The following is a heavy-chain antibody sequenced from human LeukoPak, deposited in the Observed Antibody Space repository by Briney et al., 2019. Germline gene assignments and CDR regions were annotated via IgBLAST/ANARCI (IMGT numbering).Heavy chain of an antibody. J-gene: IGHJ4*02. V-gene: IGHV4-34*01. CDR3: ARGFHRYSYGFGVYYFDY. CDR2: INHSGST. D-gene: IGHD5-18*01. Sequence: SETLSLTCAVYGGSFSGYYWSWIRQPPGKGLEWIGVINHSGSTNYNPSLKSRVTISVDTSKNQFSLKLSSVTAADTAVYYCARGFHRYSYGFGVYYFDYWGQGTLVTVSS. CDR1: GGSFSGYY.